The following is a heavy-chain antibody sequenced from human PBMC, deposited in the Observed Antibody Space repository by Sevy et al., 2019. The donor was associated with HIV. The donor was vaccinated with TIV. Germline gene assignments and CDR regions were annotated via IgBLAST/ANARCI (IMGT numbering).Heavy chain of an antibody. CDR1: GFTFDDYA. J-gene: IGHJ5*02. V-gene: IGHV3-9*01. D-gene: IGHD6-13*01. Sequence: GGSLRLSCAASGFTFDDYAMHWVRQAPGKGLEWVSGINWNSGNIGYADSVKGRFTISRDNAKNSLYLQMNSLRVKDTALYYCAKDMSYSSSWSWFDPWGQGTLVTVSS. CDR2: INWNSGNI. CDR3: AKDMSYSSSWSWFDP.